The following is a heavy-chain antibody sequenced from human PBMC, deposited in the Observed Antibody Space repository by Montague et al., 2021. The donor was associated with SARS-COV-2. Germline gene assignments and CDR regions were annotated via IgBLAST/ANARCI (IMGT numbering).Heavy chain of an antibody. CDR2: IYYSVST. V-gene: IGHV4-59*01. D-gene: IGHD6-19*01. Sequence: SETLSLTCTVSGGSIISDYCSWTRHPPGKGLDLIGNIYYSVSTNYNPSLRSRVTISVDTSKNQFPLKLSSVAAADTAVYYCAGGSGWMGNAFDIWGQGTMVTVSS. J-gene: IGHJ3*02. CDR1: GGSIISDY. CDR3: AGGSGWMGNAFDI.